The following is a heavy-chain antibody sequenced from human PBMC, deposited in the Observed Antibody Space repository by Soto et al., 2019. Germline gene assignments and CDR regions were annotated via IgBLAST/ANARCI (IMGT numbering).Heavy chain of an antibody. CDR3: ARIIGSDPVATIDNWFDS. Sequence: SGPTLVNPTKTLTLTCTVSGFSLYNPRMGVSWVRQTPGKALEWLAHIFSIDEKSYSASLESRLTISKDPSKGHVVLTMTNMAPVGTAIYFCARIIGSDPVATIDNWFDSWGRGILVTVSS. CDR2: IFSIDEK. V-gene: IGHV2-26*01. CDR1: GFSLYNPRMG. J-gene: IGHJ5*01. D-gene: IGHD5-12*01.